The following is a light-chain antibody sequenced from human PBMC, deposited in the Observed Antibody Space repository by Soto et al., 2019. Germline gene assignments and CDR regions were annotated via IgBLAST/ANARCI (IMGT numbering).Light chain of an antibody. V-gene: IGKV1-5*01. CDR3: QQYDSYSSGP. CDR1: QTGNTW. CDR2: DAS. J-gene: IGKJ1*01. Sequence: DIQMTQSPSTLSASVGDRVTNTCRASQTGNTWLSRYHQKPGKAPKVLIFDASSLKTGVPSRFSGRGSGTEFTLTISNLQPDDFATYYCQQYDSYSSGPFGQGTKVDIK.